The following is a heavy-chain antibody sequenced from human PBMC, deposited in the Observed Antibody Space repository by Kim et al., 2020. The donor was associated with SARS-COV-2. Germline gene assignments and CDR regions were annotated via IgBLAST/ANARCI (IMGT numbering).Heavy chain of an antibody. V-gene: IGHV3-11*01. J-gene: IGHJ1*01. Sequence: GSLRLSCAASGFTFSDYHMSWIRQTPGKGLEWISYIGSRSRAIFYADSVKGRFTISRDDDKNLLFLQMSSLRADDTAVYYCARDENNSGYHSVPALWGQ. CDR3: ARDENNSGYHSVPAL. CDR1: GFTFSDYH. D-gene: IGHD5-18*01. CDR2: IGSRSRAI.